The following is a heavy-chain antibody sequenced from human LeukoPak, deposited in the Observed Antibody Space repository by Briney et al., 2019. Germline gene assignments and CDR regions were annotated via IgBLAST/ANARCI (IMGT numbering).Heavy chain of an antibody. V-gene: IGHV3-74*01. D-gene: IGHD3-16*02. J-gene: IGHJ3*02. CDR1: XXXXXXYX. Sequence: GGSXXLSXAAXXXXXXXYXMXWVRQAPGKGLVWVSCLNNDGSSIRYADSVRGRFTISRDNAKNTLYLQMSSLRAEDTAVYYCATGNYHGFDIWGQGTMVTVSS. CDR3: ATGNYHGFDI. CDR2: LNNDGSSI.